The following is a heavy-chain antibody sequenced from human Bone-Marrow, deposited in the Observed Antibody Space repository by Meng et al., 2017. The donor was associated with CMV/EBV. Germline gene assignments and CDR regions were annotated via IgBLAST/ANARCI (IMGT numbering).Heavy chain of an antibody. CDR1: GFTFSDYY. V-gene: IGHV3-11*04. CDR2: ISSSGSTI. D-gene: IGHD3-22*01. CDR3: ARANRYDSSGYYLGDPYFDD. Sequence: GGSLRLSCAASGFTFSDYYMNWVRQAPGKGLEWVSYISSSGSTIYYADSVKGRFTISRDNAKNSLYLQMNSLRAEDTAVYYCARANRYDSSGYYLGDPYFDDWGQGTLVNGAS. J-gene: IGHJ4*02.